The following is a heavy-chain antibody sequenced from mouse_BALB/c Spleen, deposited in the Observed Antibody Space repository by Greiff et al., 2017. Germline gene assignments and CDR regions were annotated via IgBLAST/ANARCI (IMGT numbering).Heavy chain of an antibody. J-gene: IGHJ4*01. V-gene: IGHV8-12*01. Sequence: QVTLKVSGPGILQPSQTLSLTCSFSGFSLSTSGMGVSWIRQPSGKGLEWLAHIYWDDDKRYNPSLKSRLTISKDTSSNQVFLKITSVDTADTATYYCALWLRRGTARAMDDWGQGTSVTVSS. CDR2: IYWDDDK. D-gene: IGHD2-2*01. CDR1: GFSLSTSGMG. CDR3: ALWLRRGTARAMDD.